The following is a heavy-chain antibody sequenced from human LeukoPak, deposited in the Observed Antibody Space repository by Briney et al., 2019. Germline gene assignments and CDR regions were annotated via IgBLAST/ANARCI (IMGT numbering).Heavy chain of an antibody. D-gene: IGHD2-8*01. J-gene: IGHJ6*03. V-gene: IGHV4-34*01. CDR2: INHSGNT. CDR3: ARPGILMVYAPSAPYYYMDV. CDR1: GGSFSGYY. Sequence: SETLSLTCAVYGGSFSGYYWSWIRQPPGKGLEWIGEINHSGNTNYNPSLKSRVTISADTSKNQFSLKMSSVTAADTAVYYCARPGILMVYAPSAPYYYMDVWGKGTTVTVSS.